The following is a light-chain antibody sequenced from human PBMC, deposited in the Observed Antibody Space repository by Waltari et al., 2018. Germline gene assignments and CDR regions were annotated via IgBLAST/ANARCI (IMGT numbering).Light chain of an antibody. CDR1: QSVSSN. J-gene: IGKJ5*01. Sequence: EIVMTQPPATLPVSPGETATLSCRASQSVSSNVAWYQKKPGQAPRLLIYDASTRATSIPAKFRGSGSGTEFTLTISSLQSEDFAVYYCQQYNRWPPITFGHGTRLEIK. CDR3: QQYNRWPPIT. CDR2: DAS. V-gene: IGKV3-15*01.